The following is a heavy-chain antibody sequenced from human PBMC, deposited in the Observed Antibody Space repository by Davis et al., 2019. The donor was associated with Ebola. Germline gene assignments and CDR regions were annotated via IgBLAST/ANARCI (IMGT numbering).Heavy chain of an antibody. D-gene: IGHD6-19*01. Sequence: SVKVSCKASVGTFSSYAISWVRQAPGQGLEWMGRIIPILGIANYAQKFQGRVTMTRDTSTSTVYMELSSLRSEDTAVYYCARGHGSGWFNWYFDLWGRGTLVTVSP. V-gene: IGHV1-69*04. CDR1: VGTFSSYA. CDR3: ARGHGSGWFNWYFDL. CDR2: IIPILGIA. J-gene: IGHJ2*01.